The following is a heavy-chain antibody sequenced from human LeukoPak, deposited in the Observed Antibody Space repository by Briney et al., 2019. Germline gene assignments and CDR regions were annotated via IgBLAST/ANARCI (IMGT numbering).Heavy chain of an antibody. V-gene: IGHV3-11*04. CDR2: ISSSGSTI. CDR1: GFTFSDYY. CDR3: ARGSDLYYYDSPPDY. J-gene: IGHJ4*02. Sequence: GGSLRLSCAASGFTFSDYYMSWLRQAPGKGLEWVSYISSSGSTIYYADSVKGRFTISRDNAKNSLYLQMNSLRAEDTAVYYCARGSDLYYYDSPPDYWGQGTLVTVSS. D-gene: IGHD3-22*01.